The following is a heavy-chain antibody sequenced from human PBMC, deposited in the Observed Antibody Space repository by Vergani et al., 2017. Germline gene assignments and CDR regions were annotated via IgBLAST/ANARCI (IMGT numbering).Heavy chain of an antibody. CDR2: IYHSGST. Sequence: QVQLQESGPGLVKPSETLSLTCAVSGYSISSGYYWGWIRQPPGKGLEWIGSIYHSGSTYYNPSLKSRVTISVDTSKNQFSLKLSYVTAADTAVYYCARGLTGYYNVEVWFDPWGQGTLVTVSS. V-gene: IGHV4-38-2*01. J-gene: IGHJ5*02. D-gene: IGHD3-9*01. CDR1: GYSISSGYY. CDR3: ARGLTGYYNVEVWFDP.